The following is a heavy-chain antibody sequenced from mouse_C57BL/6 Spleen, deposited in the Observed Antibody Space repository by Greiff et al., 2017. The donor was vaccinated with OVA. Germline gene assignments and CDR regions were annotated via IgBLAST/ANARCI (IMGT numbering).Heavy chain of an antibody. Sequence: EVQLQQSGTVLARPGASVKMSCKTSGYTFTSYWMHWVKQRPGQGLEWIGAIYPGNSDTSYNQKFKGKAKLTAVTSASTAYMELSSLTNEDSAVYYCTRSITTVVAEDWYFDVWGTGTTVTVSS. D-gene: IGHD1-1*01. V-gene: IGHV1-5*01. J-gene: IGHJ1*03. CDR2: IYPGNSDT. CDR3: TRSITTVVAEDWYFDV. CDR1: GYTFTSYW.